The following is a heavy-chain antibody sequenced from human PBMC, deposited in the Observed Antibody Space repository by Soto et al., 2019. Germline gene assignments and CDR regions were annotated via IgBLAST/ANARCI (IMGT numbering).Heavy chain of an antibody. V-gene: IGHV4-39*01. CDR2: VYYGGST. J-gene: IGHJ6*02. D-gene: IGHD3-22*01. CDR3: AGGDYYHSSGYYFYYYTMDV. Sequence: SETLSLNGTVSGGSISRSSYYWGRKSQPPGKGLEWIGNVYYGGSTYYNPSLKSRVTISVETSKSQFSLKLSSVTAADTAVYYCAGGDYYHSSGYYFYYYTMDVWGQGTTVTVSS. CDR1: GGSISRSSYY.